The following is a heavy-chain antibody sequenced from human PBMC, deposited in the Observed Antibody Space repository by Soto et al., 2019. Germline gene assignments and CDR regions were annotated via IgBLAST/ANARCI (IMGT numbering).Heavy chain of an antibody. CDR3: ARAAAGHYYYYYYMDV. CDR1: GFTFSSYW. V-gene: IGHV3-74*01. Sequence: GGSLRLSCAASGFTFSSYWMHWVRQAPGKGLVWVSHINSDGSSTSYADSVKGRFTISRDNAKNTLYLQMNSLRAEDTAVYYCARAAAGHYYYYYYMDVWGKGTTVTVSS. D-gene: IGHD6-13*01. J-gene: IGHJ6*03. CDR2: INSDGSST.